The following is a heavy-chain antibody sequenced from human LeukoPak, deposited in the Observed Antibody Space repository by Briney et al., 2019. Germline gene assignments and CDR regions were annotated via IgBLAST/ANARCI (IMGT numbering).Heavy chain of an antibody. Sequence: ATESLSRKASGYTFTSYDIKWVTQASGQGLEGMGGMNPNSGNRGYAQKFQGRVPMPRNTYMSTAYMELSSLRSEDTAVYYCARVGDFWSGYYTDLDYWGQGTLVPVSS. CDR1: GYTFTSYD. V-gene: IGHV1-8*01. CDR2: MNPNSGNR. J-gene: IGHJ4*02. D-gene: IGHD3-3*01. CDR3: ARVGDFWSGYYTDLDY.